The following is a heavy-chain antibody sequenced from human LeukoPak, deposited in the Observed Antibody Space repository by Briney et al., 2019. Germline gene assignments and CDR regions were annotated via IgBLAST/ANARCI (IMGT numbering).Heavy chain of an antibody. CDR2: IIPIFGTA. CDR3: ARDSKACSSTSCYRRFDP. J-gene: IGHJ5*02. V-gene: IGHV1-69*05. D-gene: IGHD2-2*02. CDR1: GGTFSSYA. Sequence: SSVTVSCKASGGTFSSYAISWVRQAPGQGLEWMGGIIPIFGTANYAQKFQGRVTITTDESTSTAYMELSSLRSEDTAVYYCARDSKACSSTSCYRRFDPWGQGTLVTVSS.